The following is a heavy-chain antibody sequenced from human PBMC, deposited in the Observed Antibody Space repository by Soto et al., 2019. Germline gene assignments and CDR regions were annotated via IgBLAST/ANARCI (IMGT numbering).Heavy chain of an antibody. J-gene: IGHJ6*03. Sequence: EVQLVESGGGLVQPGRSLRLACAASGSTFDEYGMHWVRQAPGKGLEWVAGISWNGGTKDYAASVKGRFTISRDSAKNSLYLQMNSLRAEDTALYYCATDIQPPPEGINYYFYYMDVWGKGTAVTVSS. D-gene: IGHD5-18*01. CDR3: ATDIQPPPEGINYYFYYMDV. CDR1: GSTFDEYG. V-gene: IGHV3-9*01. CDR2: ISWNGGTK.